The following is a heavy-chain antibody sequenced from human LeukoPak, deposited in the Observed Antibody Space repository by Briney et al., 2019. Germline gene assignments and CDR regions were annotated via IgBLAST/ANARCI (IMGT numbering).Heavy chain of an antibody. Sequence: SETLSLTCTVSGGPISTYYWRWIRQSPGKGLEWIGSIYYSGSTNYNPSLKSRVTISVDTSKNQFSLELSSVTAADTAVYYGAVNSTKHTFDIWGQGTMVTVSS. CDR2: IYYSGST. CDR3: AVNSTKHTFDI. D-gene: IGHD1-1*01. CDR1: GGPISTYY. J-gene: IGHJ3*02. V-gene: IGHV4-59*08.